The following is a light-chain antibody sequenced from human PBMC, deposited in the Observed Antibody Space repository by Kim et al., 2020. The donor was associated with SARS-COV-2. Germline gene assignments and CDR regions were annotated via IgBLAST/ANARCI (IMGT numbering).Light chain of an antibody. J-gene: IGKJ4*01. V-gene: IGKV2-28*01. Sequence: PASIACRSSPRPLHGNAYTYLGWYLQKPGQSAQLLIYLGSGRASAVPGRFSGSGSGTDFTLKSSRVEAEDVGVYYSMQAVQTPLTFGGGTKVDIK. CDR2: LGS. CDR3: MQAVQTPLT. CDR1: PRPLHGNAYTY.